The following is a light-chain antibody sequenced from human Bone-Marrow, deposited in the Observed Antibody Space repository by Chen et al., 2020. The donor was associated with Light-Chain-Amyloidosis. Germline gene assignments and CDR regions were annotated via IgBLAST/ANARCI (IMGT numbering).Light chain of an antibody. CDR3: QQYNSWWT. CDR1: QSISSW. CDR2: MAS. Sequence: DIQMTQSPSTLSASVGDRVTITCRASQSISSWLAWYQQKPGKAPKLLIYMASSLESGVPSRFSGSGSGTEFTLTISSLQPDDFATYYCQQYNSWWTFGQGTKVEIK. J-gene: IGKJ1*01. V-gene: IGKV1-5*03.